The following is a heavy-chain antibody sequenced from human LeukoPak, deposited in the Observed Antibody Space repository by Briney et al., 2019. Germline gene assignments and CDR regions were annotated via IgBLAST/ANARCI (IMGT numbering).Heavy chain of an antibody. V-gene: IGHV4-39*02. CDR3: ARDRAYYYDSSGYYHDAFDI. Sequence: SQTLSLTCTVSGGSISSSSYYWGWIRQPPGKGLEWIGSIYYGGSTYYSPSLQSRVTISVDTSKNQFSLKLSSVTAADTAVYYCARDRAYYYDSSGYYHDAFDIWGQGTMVTVSS. CDR1: GGSISSSSYY. J-gene: IGHJ3*02. D-gene: IGHD3-22*01. CDR2: IYYGGST.